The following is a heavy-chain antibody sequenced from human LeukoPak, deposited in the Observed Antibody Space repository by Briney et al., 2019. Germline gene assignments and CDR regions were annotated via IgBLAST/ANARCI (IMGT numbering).Heavy chain of an antibody. CDR3: ARLTYYYDSSGYYYFDY. Sequence: GGSLRLSCAASGFTFSDYYMSWIRQAPGKGLEWVSYISSSSSYTNYADSVKGRFTISRDNAKNSLYLQMNSLRAEDTAVYHCARLTYYYDSSGYYYFDYWGQGTLVTVSS. CDR2: ISSSSSYT. J-gene: IGHJ4*02. V-gene: IGHV3-11*03. CDR1: GFTFSDYY. D-gene: IGHD3-22*01.